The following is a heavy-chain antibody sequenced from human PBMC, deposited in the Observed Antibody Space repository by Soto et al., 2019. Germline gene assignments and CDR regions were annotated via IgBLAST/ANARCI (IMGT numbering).Heavy chain of an antibody. CDR1: GGSISSGGYY. CDR2: IYYSGST. Sequence: SETLSLTCTVSGGSISSGGYYWSWVRQHPGKGLEWIGYIYYSGSTYYNPSLKSRVTISVDTSKNQFSLKLSSVTAADTAVYYCARVLSTATVSDYYYGMDVWGQGTTVTVSS. D-gene: IGHD5-18*01. CDR3: ARVLSTATVSDYYYGMDV. J-gene: IGHJ6*02. V-gene: IGHV4-31*03.